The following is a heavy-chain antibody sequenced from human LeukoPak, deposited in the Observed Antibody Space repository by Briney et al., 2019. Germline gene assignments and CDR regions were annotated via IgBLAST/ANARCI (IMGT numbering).Heavy chain of an antibody. CDR2: ISYDGSNK. CDR1: GFTFSSYA. J-gene: IGHJ4*02. Sequence: GGSLRLSCAASGFTFSSYAMHWVRQAPGKGLEWVAVISYDGSNKYYADSVKGRFTISRDNSKNTLYLQMNSLRAEDTAVYYCARESTVTPFFDYWGQGTLVTVSS. CDR3: ARESTVTPFFDY. V-gene: IGHV3-30-3*01. D-gene: IGHD4-17*01.